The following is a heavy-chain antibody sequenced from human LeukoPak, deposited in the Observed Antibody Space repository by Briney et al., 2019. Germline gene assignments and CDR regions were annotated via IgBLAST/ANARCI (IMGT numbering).Heavy chain of an antibody. CDR1: GGSISSYS. V-gene: IGHV4-59*08. CDR2: IYYSGST. CDR3: ARHGGESIVAMILHAFDI. D-gene: IGHD5-12*01. Sequence: SETLSLTCTVSGGSISSYSWSWIRQPPGKGLEWIGSIYYSGSTNYNPSLKSRVTMSVDTSKDQFALKLSSVTAADTAVYYCARHGGESIVAMILHAFDIWGQGTMVTVSS. J-gene: IGHJ3*02.